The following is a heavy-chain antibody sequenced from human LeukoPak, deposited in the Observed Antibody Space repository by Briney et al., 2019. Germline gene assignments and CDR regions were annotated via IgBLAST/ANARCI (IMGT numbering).Heavy chain of an antibody. Sequence: SETLSLTCTVSGGSISSYYRSWIRQPPGKGLEWIGYISYSGSTGYNPSLKSRVTMSVDTSKNQFSLKLNSVTPADTAIYYCTRDRRDGYNYVDVWGQGTLVTVSS. CDR1: GGSISSYY. V-gene: IGHV4-59*01. D-gene: IGHD5-24*01. CDR2: ISYSGST. J-gene: IGHJ4*02. CDR3: TRDRRDGYNYVDV.